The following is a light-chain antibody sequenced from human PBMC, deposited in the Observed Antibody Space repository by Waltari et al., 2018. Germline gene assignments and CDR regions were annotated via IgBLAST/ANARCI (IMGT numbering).Light chain of an antibody. CDR1: SSDVGNYKR. CDR2: AGS. V-gene: IGLV2-23*01. CDR3: SSYAGSSKGV. J-gene: IGLJ2*01. Sequence: QSALTQPAPVSGSPGQSITISCTGTSSDVGNYKRVSWYQQHPGKAPKLMIYAGSKRPSGVSDRFSGSKSGDMASLTISGLQPEDEAEYFCSSYAGSSKGVFGGGTKVTVL.